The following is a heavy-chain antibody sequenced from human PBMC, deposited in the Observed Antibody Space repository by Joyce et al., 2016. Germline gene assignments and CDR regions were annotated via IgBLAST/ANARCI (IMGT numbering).Heavy chain of an antibody. CDR2: ISSDESST. D-gene: IGHD1-26*01. V-gene: IGHV3-74*01. CDR3: ARTGGSYYDYYYYGLDV. Sequence: EVQLVEAGGGLVQPGGSLRLSCTASGFTFSIYWMHWVRQVSGKGLVWVSHISSDESSTRYAASVQCRFTISRDNAKNTLYLHMNSLRTEDTAVYYCARTGGSYYDYYYYGLDVWGQGTTVIVSS. J-gene: IGHJ6*02. CDR1: GFTFSIYW.